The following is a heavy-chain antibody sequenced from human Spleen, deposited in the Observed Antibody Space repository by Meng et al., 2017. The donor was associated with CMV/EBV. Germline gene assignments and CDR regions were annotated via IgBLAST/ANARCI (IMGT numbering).Heavy chain of an antibody. CDR2: ISSSSSYI. D-gene: IGHD3-9*01. CDR1: GFTFSSYS. CDR3: ARDETVDDILTGYSAKKFDY. Sequence: GESLKISCAVSGFTFSSYSMNWVRQAPGKGLEWVSSISSSSSYIYYADSVKGRFTISRDNAKNSLYLQMNSLRAEDTAVYYCARDETVDDILTGYSAKKFDYWGQGTLVTVSS. J-gene: IGHJ4*02. V-gene: IGHV3-21*01.